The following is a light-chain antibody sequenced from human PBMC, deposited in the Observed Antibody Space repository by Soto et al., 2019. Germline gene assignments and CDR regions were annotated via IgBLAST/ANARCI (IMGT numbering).Light chain of an antibody. Sequence: QSVLTQPPSASGSPGQSVTISCTGTKNDIGVYDFVSWYQPHPGKAPRLIIYEVVQRPSGVPDRFSGSKSGNTASLTISGLQAEDEADYYCSSYTTSSTRVFGTGTKVTVL. J-gene: IGLJ1*01. CDR1: KNDIGVYDF. CDR2: EVV. V-gene: IGLV2-18*02. CDR3: SSYTTSSTRV.